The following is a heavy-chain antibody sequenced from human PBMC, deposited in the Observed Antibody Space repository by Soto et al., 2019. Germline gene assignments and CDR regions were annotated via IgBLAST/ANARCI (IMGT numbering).Heavy chain of an antibody. V-gene: IGHV3-74*03. Sequence: PGGSLRLSCAVSGFISPHFWMHWVRQAPGGGLEWVSRIHSDGTSIMYADSVKGRFTVSRDSAKGTLYLQLNSLKAEDTAVYFCARLGTYYDSSGLLYWGQGTLVTVSS. CDR2: IHSDGTSI. J-gene: IGHJ4*02. CDR1: GFISPHFW. D-gene: IGHD3-22*01. CDR3: ARLGTYYDSSGLLY.